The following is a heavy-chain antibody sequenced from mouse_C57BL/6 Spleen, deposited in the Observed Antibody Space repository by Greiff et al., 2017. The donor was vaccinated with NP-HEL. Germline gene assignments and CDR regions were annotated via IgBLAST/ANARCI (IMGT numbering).Heavy chain of an antibody. Sequence: VQLQQSGAELVKPGASVKISCKASGYAFSSYWMNWVKQRPGKGLEWIGQIYPGDGDTNYNGKFKGKATLTADKSSSTAYMQLSSLTSEDSAVYFCARSVYYGNLYYFDYWVQGTTLTVSS. CDR2: IYPGDGDT. CDR3: ARSVYYGNLYYFDY. D-gene: IGHD2-1*01. V-gene: IGHV1-80*01. J-gene: IGHJ2*01. CDR1: GYAFSSYW.